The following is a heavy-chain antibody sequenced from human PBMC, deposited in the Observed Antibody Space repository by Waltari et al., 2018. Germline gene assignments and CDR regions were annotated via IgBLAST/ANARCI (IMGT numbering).Heavy chain of an antibody. J-gene: IGHJ2*01. V-gene: IGHV3-49*03. CDR1: GFTFSDYA. D-gene: IGHD6-13*01. Sequence: VQLEESGGCLVQPGRSLSLYCCPCGFTFSDYAMIWFRLAQGKGLEWIGFIRTNVYGGTTVYAASVEGRFTISRDDSNNIAYLQINSLKTEDTATYYCSKNRAAGGHWYFDLWGRGTLVTVSS. CDR2: IRTNVYGGTT. CDR3: SKNRAAGGHWYFDL.